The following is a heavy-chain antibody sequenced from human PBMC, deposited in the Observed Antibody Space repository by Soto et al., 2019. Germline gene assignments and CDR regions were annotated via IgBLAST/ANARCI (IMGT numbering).Heavy chain of an antibody. CDR1: CGSIINYY. CDR2: MYYNGNI. CDR3: ASGGNWFDP. V-gene: IGHV4-59*01. D-gene: IGHD3-16*01. J-gene: IGHJ5*02. Sequence: SETLSLTCNFSCGSIINYYWTWVRQSPEKGLEWIGYMYYNGNINYNPSPKSRVTISIDTSKNQFSLTLKSVTAADTAVYYCASGGNWFDPWGQGVLVTVSS.